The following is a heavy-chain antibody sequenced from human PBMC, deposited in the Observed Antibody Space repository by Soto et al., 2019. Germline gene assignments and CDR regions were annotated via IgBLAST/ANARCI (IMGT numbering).Heavy chain of an antibody. D-gene: IGHD2-8*01. CDR2: IYPGDSDT. CDR1: GYSFTSYW. Sequence: PGESLKISCKGSGYSFTSYWIGWVRQMPGKGLEWMGIIYPGDSDTRYGPSFQGQVTISADKSISTAYLQWSSLKASDTAMYYCARLHGYCTNGVCYSYYGMDVWGQGTTVTVSS. CDR3: ARLHGYCTNGVCYSYYGMDV. J-gene: IGHJ6*02. V-gene: IGHV5-51*01.